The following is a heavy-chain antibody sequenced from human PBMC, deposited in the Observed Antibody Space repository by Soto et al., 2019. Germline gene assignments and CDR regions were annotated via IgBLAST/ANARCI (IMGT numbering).Heavy chain of an antibody. CDR1: GDSMRSYY. J-gene: IGHJ5*02. CDR3: ARGDSRPLGWFDP. CDR2: IYYSGNT. Sequence: SETLSLTCAVSGDSMRSYYWSWMRQPPGKGLEWIGYIYYSGNTNYNPSLTSRVTISVDTSKNQFSLKLRSVTAADSAVYYCARGDSRPLGWFDPWGQGTLVTVS. D-gene: IGHD6-13*01. V-gene: IGHV4-59*01.